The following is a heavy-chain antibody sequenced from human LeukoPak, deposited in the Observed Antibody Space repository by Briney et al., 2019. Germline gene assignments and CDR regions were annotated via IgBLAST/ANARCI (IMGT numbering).Heavy chain of an antibody. J-gene: IGHJ4*02. Sequence: SETLSLTCTVSGGSISSYYWSWVRQPPGKGLEWIGYIYYSGSTNYNPSLRSRVTISVDTSKNQLSLKLSSVTAADTAVYYCARDLGGIYFDYWGQGTLVTVSS. CDR3: ARDLGGIYFDY. V-gene: IGHV4-59*01. CDR2: IYYSGST. D-gene: IGHD1-26*01. CDR1: GGSISSYY.